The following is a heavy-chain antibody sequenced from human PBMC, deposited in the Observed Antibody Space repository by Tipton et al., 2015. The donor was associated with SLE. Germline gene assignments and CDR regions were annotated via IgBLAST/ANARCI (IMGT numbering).Heavy chain of an antibody. Sequence: LRLSCTVSGGSISSYYWSWMRQPPGKGLEWIGYIYYSGGTNYNPSPKSRVTISLDTSKNQFSLKLSSVTAADTAVYYCARGGGFDAFDIWGQGTMVTVSS. V-gene: IGHV4-59*01. CDR2: IYYSGGT. CDR3: ARGGGFDAFDI. J-gene: IGHJ3*02. D-gene: IGHD2-15*01. CDR1: GGSISSYY.